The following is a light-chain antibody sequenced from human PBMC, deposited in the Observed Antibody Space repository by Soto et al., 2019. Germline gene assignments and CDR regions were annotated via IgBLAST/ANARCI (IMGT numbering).Light chain of an antibody. CDR3: MKALHWK. Sequence: VGTEAPRAGPVSRSGRSSIPCKYIQSLLHSNGYNYLDWYLQKPGKSTQLLIYLGSNRASGVPARFSGRASGTDFTLKPTRVEAEDVGVYYCMKALHWKLRQATKVDIK. CDR2: LGS. V-gene: IGKV2-28*01. J-gene: IGKJ1*01. CDR1: QSLLHSNGYNY.